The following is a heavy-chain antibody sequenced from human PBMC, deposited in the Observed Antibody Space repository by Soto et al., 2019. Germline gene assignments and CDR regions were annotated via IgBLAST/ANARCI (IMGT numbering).Heavy chain of an antibody. Sequence: QIHLVESGGDVVQPGRSLRLSCAASGFNFGFFGMHWVRQAPGKGLEWVAFISGDGINTHYADSVRGRFTLSRDYSKKTMYLQMDTLREDDTALYYCARGNLIFDFDSGGQGTLVTVSS. V-gene: IGHV3-30*03. CDR2: ISGDGINT. CDR1: GFNFGFFG. J-gene: IGHJ4*02. CDR3: ARGNLIFDFDS. D-gene: IGHD3-3*01.